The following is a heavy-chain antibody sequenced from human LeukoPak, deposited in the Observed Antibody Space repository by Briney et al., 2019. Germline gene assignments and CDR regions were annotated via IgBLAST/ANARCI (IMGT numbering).Heavy chain of an antibody. CDR3: ARDVSRSSGWSEGLDY. J-gene: IGHJ4*02. Sequence: PSETLSLTCTVSGGSISGYYWSWIRQPPGKGLEWVGYISYSGSTNYNPSLNSRVTISVDTSKNQFSLKLTSVTAADTAVYYCARDVSRSSGWSEGLDYWGQGTLVTVSS. D-gene: IGHD6-19*01. CDR1: GGSISGYY. CDR2: ISYSGST. V-gene: IGHV4-59*01.